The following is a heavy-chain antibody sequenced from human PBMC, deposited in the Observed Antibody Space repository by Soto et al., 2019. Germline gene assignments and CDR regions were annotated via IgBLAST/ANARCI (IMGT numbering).Heavy chain of an antibody. Sequence: EVQLVESGGGLVQPGGSLRLSCAASGFTFSDHYMDWVRQAPGKGLEWVGRIRNKVNIHTTEYAASVKGRFTISRDDSKNSLYLQMNSLKTEDTAVYYCARGYCSNGVCYRYIDLWGRGTLVTVSS. CDR1: GFTFSDHY. CDR3: ARGYCSNGVCYRYIDL. J-gene: IGHJ2*01. D-gene: IGHD2-8*01. V-gene: IGHV3-72*01. CDR2: IRNKVNIHTT.